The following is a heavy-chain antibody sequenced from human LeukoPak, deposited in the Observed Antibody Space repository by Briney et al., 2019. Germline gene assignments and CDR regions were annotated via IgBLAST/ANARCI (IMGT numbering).Heavy chain of an antibody. CDR1: GFTFGDYY. J-gene: IGHJ5*02. CDR3: TRHRHSFNWFDP. Sequence: GGTLRLSCTVSGFTFGDYYVNWFRQGPGKGPALVGFIRSLVHGWITDYAAAVKGRCTISRDDSKSIAYLQMNSLKTDDTALYYCTRHRHSFNWFDPWGQGTLVTGSS. D-gene: IGHD5-18*01. V-gene: IGHV3-49*03. CDR2: IRSLVHGWIT.